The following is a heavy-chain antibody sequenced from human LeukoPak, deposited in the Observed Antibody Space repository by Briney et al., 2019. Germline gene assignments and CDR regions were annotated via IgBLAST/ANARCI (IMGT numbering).Heavy chain of an antibody. V-gene: IGHV1-18*01. CDR1: GYTFTSYG. CDR3: ARVELRITMVRGVIGWFDP. Sequence: ASVKVSCKASGYTFTSYGISWVRQAPGQGLEWMGWISAYNGNTNYAQKLQGRVTKTTDTSTSTAYMELRSLRSDDTAVYYCARVELRITMVRGVIGWFDPWGQGTLVTVSS. CDR2: ISAYNGNT. D-gene: IGHD3-10*01. J-gene: IGHJ5*02.